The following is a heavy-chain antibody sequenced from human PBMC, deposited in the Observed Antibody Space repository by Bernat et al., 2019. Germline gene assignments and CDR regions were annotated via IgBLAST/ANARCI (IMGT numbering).Heavy chain of an antibody. CDR3: ASSPASFDY. V-gene: IGHV3-30-3*01. CDR1: GFTFSSYA. Sequence: VQLLESGGGVVQPGRSLRLSCAASGFTFSSYAMHWVRQAPGKGLEWVAVISYDGSNKYYADSVKGRFTISRDNSKNTLYLQMNSLRAEDTAVYYCASSPASFDYWGQGTLVTVSS. CDR2: ISYDGSNK. J-gene: IGHJ4*02.